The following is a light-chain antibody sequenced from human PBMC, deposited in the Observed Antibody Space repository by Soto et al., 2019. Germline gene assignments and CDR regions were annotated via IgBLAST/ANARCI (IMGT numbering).Light chain of an antibody. CDR2: RNN. Sequence: QSVLTQPPSASGTPGQRVTISCSGSSSNIGSNYVYWYQQLPGTAPKLLIYRNNQRPSGVPDRFSGSKSGTSASLAISGLRSEDEAGYYCAAWDDSLRGVVFGGGTKLTVL. CDR1: SSNIGSNY. CDR3: AAWDDSLRGVV. J-gene: IGLJ2*01. V-gene: IGLV1-47*01.